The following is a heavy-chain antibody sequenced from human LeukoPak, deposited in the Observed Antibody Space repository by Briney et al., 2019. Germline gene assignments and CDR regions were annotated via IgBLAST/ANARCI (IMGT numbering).Heavy chain of an antibody. J-gene: IGHJ4*02. V-gene: IGHV3-23*01. D-gene: IGHD1-26*01. Sequence: GGSLRLSCAASGFMFSKYAMTWVRQSPGKGLEWVSPISASGGTTDYADSVKGRFTISRDNSKNTLYLQMNSLRAEDTAVYYCATTNTAGASFDYWGQGTLVTVSS. CDR1: GFMFSKYA. CDR3: ATTNTAGASFDY. CDR2: ISASGGTT.